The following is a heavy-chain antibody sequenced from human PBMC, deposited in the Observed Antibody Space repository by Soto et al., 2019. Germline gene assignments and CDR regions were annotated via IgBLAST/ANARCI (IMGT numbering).Heavy chain of an antibody. V-gene: IGHV4-34*01. D-gene: IGHD3-22*01. J-gene: IGHJ4*02. Sequence: QVQLQQWGAGLLKPSETLSLTCAVYGGSFSGYYWSWIRQPPGKGLEWIGEINHSGSTNYNPSLKSRVTISVDTSKNQFSLKLSSVTAADTAVYYCVNYYYDSSGYYYFDYWGQGTLVTVSS. CDR3: VNYYYDSSGYYYFDY. CDR1: GGSFSGYY. CDR2: INHSGST.